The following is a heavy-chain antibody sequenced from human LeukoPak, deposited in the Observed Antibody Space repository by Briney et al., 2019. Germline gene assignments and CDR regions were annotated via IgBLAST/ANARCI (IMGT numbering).Heavy chain of an antibody. CDR2: ISGRRDST. D-gene: IGHD3-10*01. CDR1: GFTFSNYA. J-gene: IGHJ4*02. Sequence: GGPLRLSCAASGFTFSNYAMSWVRQALGKGMEWLPVISGRRDSTYYADSAKGRFTISRDKAKNVLYLQMNRLRAEDTSLYYCAKVAYYYGSGIYYKSPLEYWGQGTLVTVSS. CDR3: AKVAYYYGSGIYYKSPLEY. V-gene: IGHV3-23*01.